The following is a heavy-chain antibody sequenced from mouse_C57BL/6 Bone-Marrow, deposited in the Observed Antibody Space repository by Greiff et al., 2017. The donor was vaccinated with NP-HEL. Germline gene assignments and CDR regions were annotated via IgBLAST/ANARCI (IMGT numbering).Heavy chain of an antibody. CDR3: ARDSGYAFDY. D-gene: IGHD3-2*02. J-gene: IGHJ2*01. CDR1: GYTFTSYW. CDR2: INTNNGGT. Sequence: VQLQQPGTELVKPGASVKMSCKASGYTFTSYWMHWLKQRPGQGLEWIGNINTNNGGTNDNEKFKTKATLTVDKSSSTAYMQLSSLTSEDSAVYYCARDSGYAFDYWGQGTTLTVSS. V-gene: IGHV1-53*01.